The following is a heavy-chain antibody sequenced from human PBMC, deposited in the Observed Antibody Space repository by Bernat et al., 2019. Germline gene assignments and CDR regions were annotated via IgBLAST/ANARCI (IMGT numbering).Heavy chain of an antibody. D-gene: IGHD2-8*01. V-gene: IGHV3-53*02. J-gene: IGHJ4*02. CDR1: GFIVSTHY. Sequence: EVQLVETGGGLIQLGGSLRLPCAASGFIVSTHYMSWVRQAPGKGLEWVSVIYSAGSTYYADSVHGRFSISRDISKNTVYLQMDSLRAEDTAVYFCARAAAVDGVFDFDYWGQGALVTVSS. CDR2: IYSAGST. CDR3: ARAAAVDGVFDFDY.